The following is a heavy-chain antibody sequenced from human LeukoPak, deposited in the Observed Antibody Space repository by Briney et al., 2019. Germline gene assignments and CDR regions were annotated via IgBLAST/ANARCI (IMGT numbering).Heavy chain of an antibody. CDR1: GYTFTSYA. CDR3: ASGRGIEPLYYFDY. CDR2: INAGNGHT. D-gene: IGHD6-13*01. V-gene: IGHV1-3*01. J-gene: IGHJ4*02. Sequence: ASVKVSCKASGYTFTSYAIHWVRQAPGQRLEWMGWINAGNGHTKYSQKFQGRVTFTRDTSASTVYMELSSLVSEDTAVYYCASGRGIEPLYYFDYWGQGTLVTVSS.